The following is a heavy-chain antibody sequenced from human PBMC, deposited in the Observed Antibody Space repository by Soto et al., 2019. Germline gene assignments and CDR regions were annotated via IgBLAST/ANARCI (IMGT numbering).Heavy chain of an antibody. V-gene: IGHV3-11*01. Sequence: GGSLRLSCAASGFTFSDYYMSWIRQAPGKGLEWVSYISSSGSTIYYADSVKGRFTISRDNAKNSLYLQMNSLRAEDTAVYYCAREGGTDYGDYGPVYYYYMDVWGKGTTVTVSS. CDR3: AREGGTDYGDYGPVYYYYMDV. D-gene: IGHD4-17*01. CDR2: ISSSGSTI. CDR1: GFTFSDYY. J-gene: IGHJ6*03.